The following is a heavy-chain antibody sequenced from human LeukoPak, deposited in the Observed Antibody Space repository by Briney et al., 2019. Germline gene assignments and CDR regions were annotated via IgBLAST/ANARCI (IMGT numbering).Heavy chain of an antibody. CDR2: ISWNSGSI. CDR3: AKDISSSTSGDAFDI. J-gene: IGHJ3*02. CDR1: GFTFDDYA. D-gene: IGHD2-2*01. V-gene: IGHV3-9*03. Sequence: GGSLRLSCAASGFTFDDYAMHWARQAPGKGLEWVSGISWNSGSIGYADSVKGRFTISRDNAKNSLYLQMNSLRAEDMALYYCAKDISSSTSGDAFDIWGQGTMVTVSS.